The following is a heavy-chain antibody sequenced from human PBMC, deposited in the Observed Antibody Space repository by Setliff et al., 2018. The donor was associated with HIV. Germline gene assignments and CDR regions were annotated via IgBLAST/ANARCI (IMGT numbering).Heavy chain of an antibody. CDR1: GGSIRSTSHY. Sequence: LSLTCTVSGGSIRSTSHYWGWIRQPPGKGLEWIGSIYYSGSTHYNPSLQSRVTISVDTSKNQISLKLSSVTAADTAVYYCARDNPYYYGSGSHRYYAMDVWGKGTTVTVSS. V-gene: IGHV4-39*07. D-gene: IGHD3-10*01. J-gene: IGHJ6*04. CDR3: ARDNPYYYGSGSHRYYAMDV. CDR2: IYYSGST.